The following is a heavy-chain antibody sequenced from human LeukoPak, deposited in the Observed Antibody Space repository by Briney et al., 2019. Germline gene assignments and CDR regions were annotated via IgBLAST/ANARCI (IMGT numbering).Heavy chain of an antibody. Sequence: SVKVSCKASGGTFSSYAISWVRQAPEQGLEWMGGIIPIFGTANYAQKFQGRVTITADESTSTAYMELSSLRSEDTAVYYCARGRNIVVVVAATMTADYYYYYGMDVWGQGTTVTVSS. J-gene: IGHJ6*02. CDR1: GGTFSSYA. CDR3: ARGRNIVVVVAATMTADYYYYYGMDV. D-gene: IGHD2-15*01. V-gene: IGHV1-69*13. CDR2: IIPIFGTA.